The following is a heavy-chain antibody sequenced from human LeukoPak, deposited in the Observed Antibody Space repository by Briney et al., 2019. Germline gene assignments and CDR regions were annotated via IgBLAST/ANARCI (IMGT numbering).Heavy chain of an antibody. J-gene: IGHJ4*02. V-gene: IGHV3-30-3*01. CDR2: ISYDGSNK. CDR1: GFTFSSYA. CDR3: ARDPAVAATHFDY. D-gene: IGHD2-15*01. Sequence: GGSLRLSCAASGFTFSSYAMHWVRQAPGKGLEWVAVISYDGSNKYYADSVKGRFTISRDNSKNTLYLQMNSLRAEDTAVCYCARDPAVAATHFDYWGQGTLVTVSS.